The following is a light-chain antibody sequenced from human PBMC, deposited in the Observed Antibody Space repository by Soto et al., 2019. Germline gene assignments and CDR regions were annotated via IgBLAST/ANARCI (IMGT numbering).Light chain of an antibody. Sequence: AIRMTQSPSSLSASTGDRVTITCRASQGISTYLAWYQQKPGKAPKLLIYAASTLQSGVPSRFSGSGSGTDFTLTIGCLQSDDFATYYCQQYYSYPRRTFGQGTKVDIK. CDR2: AAS. V-gene: IGKV1-8*01. CDR1: QGISTY. CDR3: QQYYSYPRRT. J-gene: IGKJ1*01.